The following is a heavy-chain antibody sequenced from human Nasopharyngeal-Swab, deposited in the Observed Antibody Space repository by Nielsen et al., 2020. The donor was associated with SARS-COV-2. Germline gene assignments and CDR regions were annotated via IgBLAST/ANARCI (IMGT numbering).Heavy chain of an antibody. J-gene: IGHJ6*03. V-gene: IGHV4-39*07. CDR2: IYDSGRT. Sequence: RQAPGKGLEWSGSIYDSGRTYYNPSLKSRVTISVDTSKNQFSLNLSSVTDAETAVYYCARVVMVRGVSYYYYMDVWGKGTTVTVSS. D-gene: IGHD3-10*01. CDR3: ARVVMVRGVSYYYYMDV.